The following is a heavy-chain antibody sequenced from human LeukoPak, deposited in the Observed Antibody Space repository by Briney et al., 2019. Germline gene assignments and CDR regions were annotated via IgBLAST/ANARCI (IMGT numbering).Heavy chain of an antibody. Sequence: GGSLRLSCAASGFTFSSYSMNWVRQAPGKGLERVSSIRSSSSYIYYADSVKGRFTISRDNAKNSLYLQMNSLRAEDTAVYYCVRDWGYDSSGYWQKYFDTWGQGTLVTVSS. V-gene: IGHV3-21*01. CDR2: IRSSSSYI. J-gene: IGHJ4*02. CDR1: GFTFSSYS. CDR3: VRDWGYDSSGYWQKYFDT. D-gene: IGHD3-22*01.